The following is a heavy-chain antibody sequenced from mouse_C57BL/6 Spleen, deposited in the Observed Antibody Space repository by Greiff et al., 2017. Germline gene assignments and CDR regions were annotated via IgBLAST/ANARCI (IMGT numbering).Heavy chain of an antibody. V-gene: IGHV1-52*01. Sequence: QVQLQQPGAELVRPGSSVKLSCKASGYTFTSYWMHWVKQRPIQGLEWIGNIDPSDSETHYNQKFKDKATLTVDKSSSTAYMQLSSLTSEDSAVYYCARSFITTPPDYGGQGTTLTVSS. CDR3: ARSFITTPPDY. CDR2: IDPSDSET. CDR1: GYTFTSYW. J-gene: IGHJ2*01. D-gene: IGHD1-1*01.